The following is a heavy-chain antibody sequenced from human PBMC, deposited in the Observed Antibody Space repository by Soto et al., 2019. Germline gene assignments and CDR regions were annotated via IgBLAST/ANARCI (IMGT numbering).Heavy chain of an antibody. Sequence: SETQSLTSTVSGGNSRPNYWAWIRQPPGKGLEWIGTTYYNGNAYYNPSLKSRVTMSVDTSKNQFSLKLISVTAADTAVYYCARHFVAVVIKGWGYWGQGTLVTVSS. CDR3: ARHFVAVVIKGWGY. V-gene: IGHV4-59*04. J-gene: IGHJ4*02. CDR2: TYYNGNA. D-gene: IGHD3-22*01. CDR1: GGNSRPNY.